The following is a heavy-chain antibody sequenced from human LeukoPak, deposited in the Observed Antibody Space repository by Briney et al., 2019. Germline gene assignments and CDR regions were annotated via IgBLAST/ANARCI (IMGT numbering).Heavy chain of an antibody. J-gene: IGHJ5*02. Sequence: GRSLRLSCAASGFTFDDYAMHWVRQAPGKGLEWVSGISWNSGSIGYADSVKGRFTISRDNAKISLYLQMNSLRAEDTALYYCAKDTRRDDYYGSGSYYNHWGQGTLVTVSS. CDR1: GFTFDDYA. V-gene: IGHV3-9*01. CDR3: AKDTRRDDYYGSGSYYNH. CDR2: ISWNSGSI. D-gene: IGHD3-10*01.